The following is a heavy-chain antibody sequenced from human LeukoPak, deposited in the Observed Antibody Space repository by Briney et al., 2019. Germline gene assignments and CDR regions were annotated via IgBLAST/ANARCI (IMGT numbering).Heavy chain of an antibody. D-gene: IGHD6-19*01. J-gene: IGHJ5*02. CDR1: GYTFTSYG. Sequence: ASVKVSCKASGYTFTSYGISWVRQAPGQGLEWMGWINAGNGNTKYSQKFQGRVTITRDTSASTAYMELSSLRSEDTAVYYCARQLIAVAGWFDPWGQGTLVTVSS. V-gene: IGHV1-3*01. CDR3: ARQLIAVAGWFDP. CDR2: INAGNGNT.